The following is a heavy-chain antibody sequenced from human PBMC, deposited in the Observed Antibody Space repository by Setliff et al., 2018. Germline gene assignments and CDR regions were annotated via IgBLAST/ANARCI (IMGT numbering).Heavy chain of an antibody. CDR1: GSTVTESS. Sequence: GASVKVSCKVSGSTVTESSMHWVRQAPGKELEWMGGFDPEDGERIYAQHFQGRLTMTEDTSTDTAYMELSSLRSEDTAVYYCATGFLRYDILTGYYQRPHYFEYWGQGTLVTVSS. CDR3: ATGFLRYDILTGYYQRPHYFEY. D-gene: IGHD3-9*01. V-gene: IGHV1-24*01. J-gene: IGHJ4*02. CDR2: FDPEDGER.